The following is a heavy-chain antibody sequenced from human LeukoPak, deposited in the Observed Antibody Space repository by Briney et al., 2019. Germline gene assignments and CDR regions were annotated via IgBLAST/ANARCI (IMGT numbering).Heavy chain of an antibody. CDR3: ARLDYDFWSGYSLFDY. J-gene: IGHJ4*02. D-gene: IGHD3-3*01. Sequence: SETLSLTCTVSGGSISRYYWSWIRQPPGKGLEWIGYIYTSGSTNYNPSLKRRVTISVDTSKNQFSLKLSSVTAADTAVYYCARLDYDFWSGYSLFDYWGQGTLVTVSS. V-gene: IGHV4-4*09. CDR2: IYTSGST. CDR1: GGSISRYY.